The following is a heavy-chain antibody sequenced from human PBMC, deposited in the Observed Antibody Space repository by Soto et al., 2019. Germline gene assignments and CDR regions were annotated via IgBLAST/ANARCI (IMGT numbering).Heavy chain of an antibody. V-gene: IGHV4-59*12. Sequence: PSEXLSXXXTVSXGSXXSYYXXXXRQPPGKGLEWIGYIYYSGSTNYNPSLKSRVTISVDTSKNQFSLKLSSVTAADTAVYYCARAYGGNCFDYWGQGTLVTVSS. CDR1: XGSXXSYY. CDR2: IYYSGST. CDR3: ARAYGGNCFDY. J-gene: IGHJ4*02. D-gene: IGHD2-15*01.